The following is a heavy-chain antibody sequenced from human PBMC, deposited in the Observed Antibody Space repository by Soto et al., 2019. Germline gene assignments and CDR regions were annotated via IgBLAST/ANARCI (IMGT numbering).Heavy chain of an antibody. CDR2: IYSGGST. CDR3: AREVGSGYYYYMDV. CDR1: GFTVSSNY. Sequence: GGSLRLSCAASGFTVSSNYMSWVRQAPGKGLEWVSVIYSGGSTYYADSVKGRFTISRHNSKNTLYLQMNSLRAEDTAVYYWAREVGSGYYYYMDVWGKGTTVTVSS. D-gene: IGHD2-15*01. V-gene: IGHV3-53*04. J-gene: IGHJ6*03.